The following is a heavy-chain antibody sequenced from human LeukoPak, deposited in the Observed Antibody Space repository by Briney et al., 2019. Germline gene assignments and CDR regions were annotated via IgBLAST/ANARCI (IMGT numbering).Heavy chain of an antibody. CDR3: ARDVAVAGGGANWFDP. J-gene: IGHJ5*02. CDR1: GYTFTSHD. D-gene: IGHD6-19*01. V-gene: IGHV1-8*01. Sequence: ASVKVSCKASGYTFTSHDINWVRQATGQGLKWMGWMNPNSGNTGYAQKFQGRVTMTRNTSISTAYMELSSLISEDTAVYYCARDVAVAGGGANWFDPWGQGTLVTVSS. CDR2: MNPNSGNT.